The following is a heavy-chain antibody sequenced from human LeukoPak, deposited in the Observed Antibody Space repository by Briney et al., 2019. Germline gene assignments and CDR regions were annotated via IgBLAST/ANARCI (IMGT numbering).Heavy chain of an antibody. CDR2: INHSGST. D-gene: IGHD2-21*02. Sequence: SETLSLTCAVYGGSFSGYYWSWIRQPPGKGLEWIGEINHSGSTNYNPSLKSRVTISVDTSKNQFSLKLSSVTAADTAVYYCARAGRYCGGDCYSEEYNWFDPWGRGTLVTVSS. CDR3: ARAGRYCGGDCYSEEYNWFDP. CDR1: GGSFSGYY. J-gene: IGHJ5*02. V-gene: IGHV4-34*01.